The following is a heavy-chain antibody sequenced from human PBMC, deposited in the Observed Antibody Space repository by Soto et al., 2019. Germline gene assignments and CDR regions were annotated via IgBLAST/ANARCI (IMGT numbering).Heavy chain of an antibody. D-gene: IGHD6-13*01. J-gene: IGHJ5*02. CDR3: ARGLRSIAAAGTPKNYNWFDP. Sequence: SETLSLTCTVSGGSISSYYWSWIRQPPGKGLEWIGYIYYSGSTNYNPSLKSRVTISVDTSKNQFSLKLSSVTAADTAVYYCARGLRSIAAAGTPKNYNWFDPWGQGTLVTVSS. CDR2: IYYSGST. CDR1: GGSISSYY. V-gene: IGHV4-59*12.